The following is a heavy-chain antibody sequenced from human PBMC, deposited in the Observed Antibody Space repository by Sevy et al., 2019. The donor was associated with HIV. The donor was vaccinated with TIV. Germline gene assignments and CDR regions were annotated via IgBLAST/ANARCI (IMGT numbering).Heavy chain of an antibody. Sequence: GGSLRLSCAASGFNFSIYGMHWVRQAPGKGLEWVALIYYDESSQYYAGSVKGRFTISRDNSKNTLYLQMNSLRVEDTALYYCVRGRDYGNFDYWGQGTMVTVSS. CDR3: VRGRDYGNFDY. CDR2: IYYDESSQ. D-gene: IGHD4-17*01. V-gene: IGHV3-33*01. J-gene: IGHJ4*02. CDR1: GFNFSIYG.